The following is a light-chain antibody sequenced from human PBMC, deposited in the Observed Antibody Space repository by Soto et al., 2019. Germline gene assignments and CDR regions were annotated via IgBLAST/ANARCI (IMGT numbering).Light chain of an antibody. Sequence: DIQMTQSPSTLSASVGARVTITCRASQTISSWLAWYQQKPGKAPNLLIYDASNLESGVPSRFSGSGSGTEFTLTISRLQPDDFATYYCQQYNSFPWTFGQGTKVDIK. CDR3: QQYNSFPWT. J-gene: IGKJ1*01. V-gene: IGKV1-5*01. CDR1: QTISSW. CDR2: DAS.